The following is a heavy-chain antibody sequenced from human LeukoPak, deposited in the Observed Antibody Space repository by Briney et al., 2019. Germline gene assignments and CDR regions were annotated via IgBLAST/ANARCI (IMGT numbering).Heavy chain of an antibody. J-gene: IGHJ4*02. CDR2: ISGSSSTI. D-gene: IGHD3-16*01. CDR1: GFTFSSYS. Sequence: GRSLRISCAAAGFTFSSYSMSSGRPAAGKGLEWVSYISGSSSTIYYADSVKGRFTISRDNAKNSLYLQMNSLTDEDTAVYYCAREGGFDYWGQGTLVTVSS. V-gene: IGHV3-48*02. CDR3: AREGGFDY.